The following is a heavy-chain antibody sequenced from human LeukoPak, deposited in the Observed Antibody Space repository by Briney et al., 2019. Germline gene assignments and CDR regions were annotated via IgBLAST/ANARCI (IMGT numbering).Heavy chain of an antibody. CDR2: IDPSDSYT. J-gene: IGHJ3*02. Sequence: GESLQISCKGSGSSFTSYWISWVRQMPGKGLEWMGRIDPSDSYTNYSPSFQGHVTISADKSISTACLQWSSLKASDTAMYYCARHHSPTTVTTGYAFDIWGQGTMVTVSS. CDR1: GSSFTSYW. CDR3: ARHHSPTTVTTGYAFDI. D-gene: IGHD4-17*01. V-gene: IGHV5-10-1*01.